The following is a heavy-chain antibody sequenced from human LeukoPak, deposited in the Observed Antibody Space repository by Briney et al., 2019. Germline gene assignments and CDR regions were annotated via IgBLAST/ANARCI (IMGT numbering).Heavy chain of an antibody. J-gene: IGHJ4*02. CDR2: ISSDGTNK. V-gene: IGHV3-30*03. CDR1: GFTFSTYG. Sequence: GRSLRLSCAASGFTFSTYGMHWVRQAPGKGLEWVAVISSDGTNKNYADSVKGRFTISRDNSKNTLYLQMNSLRAEDTAVYYCARDITGDPPPYYFDYWGQGSLVTVSS. D-gene: IGHD7-27*01. CDR3: ARDITGDPPPYYFDY.